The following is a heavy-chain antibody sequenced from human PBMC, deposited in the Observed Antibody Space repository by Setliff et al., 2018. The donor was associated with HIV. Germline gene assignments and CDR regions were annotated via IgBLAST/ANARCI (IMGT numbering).Heavy chain of an antibody. CDR2: FHYSGST. D-gene: IGHD2-2*01. Sequence: SETLSLTCNVSGGSISSSSYYWAWIRQPPGKGLEWIGSFHYSGSTSHNPSLRSRVTISLDTSKNQFSLKLSSVTAADTAVYYCARIRGYCSSTSCSLYYGMDVWGQGTTVTVSS. V-gene: IGHV4-39*07. J-gene: IGHJ6*02. CDR1: GGSISSSSYY. CDR3: ARIRGYCSSTSCSLYYGMDV.